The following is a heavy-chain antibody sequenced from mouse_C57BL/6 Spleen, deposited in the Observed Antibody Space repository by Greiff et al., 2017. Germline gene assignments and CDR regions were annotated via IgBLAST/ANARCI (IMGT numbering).Heavy chain of an antibody. J-gene: IGHJ3*01. V-gene: IGHV1-82*01. Sequence: QVQLQQSGPELVKPGASVKISCKASGYAFSSSWMNWVKQRPGKGLEWIGRIYPGDGDTNYNGKFKGKATLTADKSSSTAYMQLSSLTSEDSAVYFWASSYLAWFAYWGQGTLVTVSA. CDR2: IYPGDGDT. CDR1: GYAFSSSW. CDR3: ASSYLAWFAY. D-gene: IGHD1-1*01.